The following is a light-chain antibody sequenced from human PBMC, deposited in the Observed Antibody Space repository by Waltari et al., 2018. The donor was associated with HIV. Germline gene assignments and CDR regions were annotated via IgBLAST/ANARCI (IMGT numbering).Light chain of an antibody. J-gene: IGLJ2*01. CDR1: KLGQKF. V-gene: IGLV3-1*01. Sequence: SYGLTQPPSVSVSPGQTVTISCSGAKLGQKFVSWDLQKAGQSPVVVLYQDTQRPPGSPDRFSASNSGGTDNLTISGTQAADEGDYFCQAWDNTVVFGGGTKLTVL. CDR2: QDT. CDR3: QAWDNTVV.